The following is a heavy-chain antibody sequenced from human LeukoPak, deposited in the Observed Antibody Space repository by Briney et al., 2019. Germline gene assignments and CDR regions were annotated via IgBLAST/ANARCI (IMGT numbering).Heavy chain of an antibody. CDR3: ARQYYDILTGYYNFDY. V-gene: IGHV4-59*11. D-gene: IGHD3-9*01. J-gene: IGHJ4*02. CDR1: GGSISSHY. CDR2: IYYSGST. Sequence: SETLSLTCTVSGGSISSHYWSWIRQPPGKGLEWIGYIYYSGSTNYNPSLKSRVTISVDTSKNQFSLKLSSVTAADTAVYYCARQYYDILTGYYNFDYWGQGTLVTVSS.